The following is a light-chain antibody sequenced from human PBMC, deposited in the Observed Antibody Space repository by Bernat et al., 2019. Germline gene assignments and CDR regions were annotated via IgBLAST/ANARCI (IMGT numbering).Light chain of an antibody. CDR2: DAS. CDR3: QQYDNLPPSIT. CDR1: QDIRNS. J-gene: IGKJ5*01. V-gene: IGKV1-33*01. Sequence: IQMTQSPSSFSASTGDRVTITCQASQDIRNSLNWYHQKPGKAPKLLIYDASNLETGVPSRFSGAGSGTDFTFTISSLQPEDLGTYYCQQYDNLPPSITFGQGTRLEIK.